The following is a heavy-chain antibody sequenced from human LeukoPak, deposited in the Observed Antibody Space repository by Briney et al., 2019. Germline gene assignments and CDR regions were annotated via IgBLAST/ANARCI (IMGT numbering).Heavy chain of an antibody. D-gene: IGHD1-26*01. CDR1: GFTFSNYN. CDR3: ARDRVGADFFDY. V-gene: IGHV3-21*01. Sequence: GGSLRLSCAASGFTFSNYNMSWVRQAPGKGLEWVSFITSSSSYIYYADSVKGRFTISRDNAKNSLYLQMNSLRAEDTAVYYCARDRVGADFFDYWGQGTLVTVSS. J-gene: IGHJ4*02. CDR2: ITSSSSYI.